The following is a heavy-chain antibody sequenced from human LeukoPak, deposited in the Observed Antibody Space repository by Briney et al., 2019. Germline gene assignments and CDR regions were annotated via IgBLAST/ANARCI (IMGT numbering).Heavy chain of an antibody. Sequence: APVKVSCKASGYTFTSYDINWVRQATGQGLEWMGWMNPNSGNTGYAQKFQGRVTMTRNTSISTAYMELSSLRSEDTAVYYCARGLNYDWAFDIWGQGTMVTVSS. J-gene: IGHJ3*02. CDR2: MNPNSGNT. D-gene: IGHD3-22*01. V-gene: IGHV1-8*01. CDR3: ARGLNYDWAFDI. CDR1: GYTFTSYD.